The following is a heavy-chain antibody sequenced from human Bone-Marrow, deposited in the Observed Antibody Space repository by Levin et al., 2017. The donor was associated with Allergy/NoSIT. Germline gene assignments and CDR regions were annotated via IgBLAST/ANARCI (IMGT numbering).Heavy chain of an antibody. D-gene: IGHD6-13*01. J-gene: IGHJ3*02. CDR3: VKDPTFYSSSWSSAFDI. CDR1: GFTFSSYA. CDR2: SSSNGGRT. V-gene: IGHV3-64D*06. Sequence: GGERRLSCSASGFTFSSYAMHWVRQAPGKGLEYGEDSSSNGGRTYYADSVTFRFTISRDNSKNTLYLQMSSLRAEDTAVYYCVKDPTFYSSSWSSAFDIWGQGTMVTVSS.